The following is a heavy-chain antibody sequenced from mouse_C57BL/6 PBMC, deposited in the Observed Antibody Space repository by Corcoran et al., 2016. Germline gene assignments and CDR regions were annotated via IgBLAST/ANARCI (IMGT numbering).Heavy chain of an antibody. CDR1: GYTFTDYY. V-gene: IGHV1-26*01. CDR2: INPNNGGT. J-gene: IGHJ2*01. Sequence: EVQLQQSGPELVKPGASVKISCKASGYTFTDYYMNWVKQSHGKSLEWIGDINPNNGGTSYNQKFKGKATLTVDKSSSTAYMELRSLTSEDSAVYYCARSGYDYLTDYWGQGTTLTVSS. CDR3: ARSGYDYLTDY. D-gene: IGHD2-4*01.